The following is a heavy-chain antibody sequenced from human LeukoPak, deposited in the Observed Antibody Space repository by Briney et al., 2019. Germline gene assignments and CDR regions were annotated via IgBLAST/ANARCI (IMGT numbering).Heavy chain of an antibody. CDR2: IYYSGST. Sequence: SETLSLTCTVSGVSISSYYWSWLRQPAGKGLEWVGYIYYSGSTNYNPSLKSRVTISVDTSKNQFSLKLSSVTAADTAVYYCARDRITMVRGVRRYYGMDVWGQGTTVTVSS. D-gene: IGHD3-10*01. CDR1: GVSISSYY. J-gene: IGHJ6*02. CDR3: ARDRITMVRGVRRYYGMDV. V-gene: IGHV4-59*01.